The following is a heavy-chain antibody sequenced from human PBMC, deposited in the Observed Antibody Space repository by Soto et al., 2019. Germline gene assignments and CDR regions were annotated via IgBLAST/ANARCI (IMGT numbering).Heavy chain of an antibody. CDR3: ATDGKRQQLVPAQSYYYYYYMDV. V-gene: IGHV1-24*01. J-gene: IGHJ6*03. CDR1: GYTLTELS. Sequence: ASVKVSCKVSGYTLTELSMHWVRQAPGKGLEWMGGFDPEDGETIYAQKFQGRVTMTEDTSTDTAYMELSSLRSEDTAVDYCATDGKRQQLVPAQSYYYYYYMDVWGKGTTVTVSS. D-gene: IGHD6-13*01. CDR2: FDPEDGET.